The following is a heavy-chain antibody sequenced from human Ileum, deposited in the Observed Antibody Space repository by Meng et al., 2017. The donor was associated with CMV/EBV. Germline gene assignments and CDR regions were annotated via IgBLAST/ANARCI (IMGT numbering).Heavy chain of an antibody. V-gene: IGHV3-74*01. J-gene: IGHJ4*02. CDR1: GFTFSGSW. CDR3: ARDGSYKLDY. CDR2: VTSAGRT. D-gene: IGHD3-10*01. Sequence: GESLKISCAASGFTFSGSWMHWVRQVPGKGLGWVARVTSAGRTSYAGFVKGRFTISRDDATSTIYLQMNSLGAEDTAVYYRARDGSYKLDYWGQGTLVTVSS.